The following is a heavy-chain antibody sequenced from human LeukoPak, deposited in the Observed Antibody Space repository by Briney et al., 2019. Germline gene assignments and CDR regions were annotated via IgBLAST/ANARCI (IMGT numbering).Heavy chain of an antibody. CDR1: GGXIXSYY. J-gene: IGHJ4*02. CDR2: IYXXGST. V-gene: IGHV4-59*08. Sequence: PSETLSLTCTVXGGXIXSYYWXXXRXPPGKGLEWIGYIYXXGSTNYNPSLKSRVTISVDTSKNQFSLKLSSVTAANTXXYYCARGARGSYSYWXQGTLVTVSS. D-gene: IGHD1-26*01. CDR3: ARGARGSYSY.